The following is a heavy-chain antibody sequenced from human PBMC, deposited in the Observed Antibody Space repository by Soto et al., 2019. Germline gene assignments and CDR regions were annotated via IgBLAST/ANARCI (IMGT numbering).Heavy chain of an antibody. Sequence: QITLKESGPPLVKPTQTLTLTCTFSGFSLSTSGVGVGWFRQPPGKALEWLALIYWDDDKRYSPSLTSRLTNTKDTSKNQLVLTMPNMDPVDTATYYCAHVLPVVANYGMDVLGQGTTVTVSS. CDR3: AHVLPVVANYGMDV. D-gene: IGHD2-8*02. V-gene: IGHV2-5*02. J-gene: IGHJ6*02. CDR1: GFSLSTSGVG. CDR2: IYWDDDK.